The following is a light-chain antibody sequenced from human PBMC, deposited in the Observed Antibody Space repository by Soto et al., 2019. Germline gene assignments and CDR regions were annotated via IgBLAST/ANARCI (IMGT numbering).Light chain of an antibody. V-gene: IGKV3-20*01. Sequence: GARTTLSCATSQSLRSNFLAWYQQKPGQAPRLLIYGASSRATGIPDRFSGSGSGTDFTLTISRLEPEDFAVYYCQQYGSSPWTFGQGTKVDIK. CDR2: GAS. CDR1: QSLRSNF. CDR3: QQYGSSPWT. J-gene: IGKJ1*01.